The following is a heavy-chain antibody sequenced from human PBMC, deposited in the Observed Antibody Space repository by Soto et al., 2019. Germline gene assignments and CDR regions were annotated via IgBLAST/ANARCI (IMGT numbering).Heavy chain of an antibody. CDR1: GYTFTSYG. CDR3: ARDGCTNGVCYTRYYYYGMDV. Sequence: QVQLVQSGAEVKKPGASVKVSCKASGYTFTSYGISWVRQAPGQGLEWMGWISAYNGNTNYAQKLQVRVTMTTDTSTSTAYMELRSLRSDDTAVYYCARDGCTNGVCYTRYYYYGMDVWGQGTTVTVSS. V-gene: IGHV1-18*01. D-gene: IGHD2-8*01. CDR2: ISAYNGNT. J-gene: IGHJ6*02.